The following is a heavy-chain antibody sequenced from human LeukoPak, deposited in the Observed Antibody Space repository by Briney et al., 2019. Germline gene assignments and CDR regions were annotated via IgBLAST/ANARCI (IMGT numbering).Heavy chain of an antibody. D-gene: IGHD1-1*01. CDR3: ARSGGWDGMDV. CDR2: TNQDGSET. Sequence: GGSLRLSCEVSGFIFRNYWISWVRQAPGKGLEWVANTNQDGSETYYVDSVRGRFTISRDNSKNTLYLQMNSLRAGDTAVYYCARSGGWDGMDVWGQGTAVTVSS. CDR1: GFIFRNYW. J-gene: IGHJ6*02. V-gene: IGHV3-7*03.